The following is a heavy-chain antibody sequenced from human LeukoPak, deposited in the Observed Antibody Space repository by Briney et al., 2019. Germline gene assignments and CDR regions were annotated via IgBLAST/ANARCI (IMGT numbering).Heavy chain of an antibody. J-gene: IGHJ5*02. Sequence: GGSLRLSCAAFGFTFSSYAMHWVRQAPGKGLEWVAVISYDGSNKYYADSVKGRFTISRDNSKNTLYLQMNSLRAEDTAVYYCARSEGANPRGNWFDPWGQGTLVTVSS. CDR3: ARSEGANPRGNWFDP. CDR2: ISYDGSNK. CDR1: GFTFSSYA. D-gene: IGHD1-26*01. V-gene: IGHV3-30-3*01.